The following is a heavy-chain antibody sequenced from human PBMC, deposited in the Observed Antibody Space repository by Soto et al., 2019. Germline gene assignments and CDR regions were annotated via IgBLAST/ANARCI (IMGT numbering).Heavy chain of an antibody. J-gene: IGHJ4*02. CDR2: IGDSGST. V-gene: IGHV3-23*01. D-gene: IGHD2-2*01. CDR1: GFTFSNHA. CDR3: ARDTGGHYCTSTSCLYFFDH. Sequence: EVQLLESGGALVQPGGSLRLSCAASGFTFSNHAMNWVRQAPGKGLEWVSTIGDSGSTYYADSVKGRFTISRDNSNQTPYLQMNSLRPEDTAVYYCARDTGGHYCTSTSCLYFFDHWGQGTLVIVSS.